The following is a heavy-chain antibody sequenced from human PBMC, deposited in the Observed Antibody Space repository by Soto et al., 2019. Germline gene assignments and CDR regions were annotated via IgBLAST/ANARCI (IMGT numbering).Heavy chain of an antibody. CDR1: GGSISSGDYY. CDR2: IYYSGST. Sequence: SETLSLTCTVSGGSISSGDYYWSWIRQPPGKGLEWIGYIYYSGSTYYNPSLKSRVTISVDTSKNQFSLKLSSVTAADTAVYYCATADRHYYGSGTYWGQGTLVTVSS. J-gene: IGHJ4*02. V-gene: IGHV4-30-4*01. D-gene: IGHD3-10*01. CDR3: ATADRHYYGSGTY.